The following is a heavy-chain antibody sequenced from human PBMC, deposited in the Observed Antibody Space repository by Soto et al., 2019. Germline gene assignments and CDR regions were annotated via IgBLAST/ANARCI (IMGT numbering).Heavy chain of an antibody. D-gene: IGHD6-13*01. V-gene: IGHV3-7*03. Sequence: LRLSCAASGFAFSAFWMAWVRQAPGKGLQWVANIRQDGRDKNYVDSVKGRLTISRDNAKNSVFLQMSSLRAEDTAVYYCVRVSRRNTFDIWGQGTMVTVSS. CDR1: GFAFSAFW. CDR3: VRVSRRNTFDI. J-gene: IGHJ3*02. CDR2: IRQDGRDK.